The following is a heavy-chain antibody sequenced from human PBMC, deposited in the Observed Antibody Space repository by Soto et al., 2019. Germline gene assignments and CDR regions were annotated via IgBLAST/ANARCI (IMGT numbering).Heavy chain of an antibody. D-gene: IGHD3-3*01. Sequence: EVQMVESGGGLVKPGGSLRLSCEASGFTFTDAWMTWVRQSPGKGLEWVGRIKSQAEGGTTDYAAPVKGRFTISRDDSKNTLYMHMNSLKIEDSGVYYCMAWYYDSSSGYYPYNWFDPWGQGTLVTVSS. V-gene: IGHV3-15*01. CDR1: GFTFTDAW. CDR3: MAWYYDSSSGYYPYNWFDP. CDR2: IKSQAEGGTT. J-gene: IGHJ5*02.